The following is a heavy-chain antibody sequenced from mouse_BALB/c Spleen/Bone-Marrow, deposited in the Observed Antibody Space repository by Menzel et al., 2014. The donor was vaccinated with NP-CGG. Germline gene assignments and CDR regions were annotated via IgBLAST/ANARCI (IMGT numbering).Heavy chain of an antibody. V-gene: IGHV1-7*01. CDR2: INPSTDYT. J-gene: IGHJ3*01. Sequence: QVHVKQSGAEVAKPGASVKMSCKASGYTFXSYWMHWVKQRPGQGLEWIGYINPSTDYTEYNQKFKDKATLTADKSSSTAYMQLSSLTSEDSAVYYCARRKFGNHGFAYWGQGTLVTVSA. CDR3: ARRKFGNHGFAY. CDR1: GYTFXSYW. D-gene: IGHD2-10*02.